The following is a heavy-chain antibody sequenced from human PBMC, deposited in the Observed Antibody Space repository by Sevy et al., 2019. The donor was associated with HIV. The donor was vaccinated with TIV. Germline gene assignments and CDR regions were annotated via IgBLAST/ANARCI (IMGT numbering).Heavy chain of an antibody. CDR1: GFTFSSYA. D-gene: IGHD3-22*01. CDR3: ASSYYYDSSGSVFDY. CDR2: ISYDGSNK. V-gene: IGHV3-30-3*01. J-gene: IGHJ4*02. Sequence: GGSLRLSCAASGFTFSSYAMHWVRQAPGKGLEWVAVISYDGSNKYYADSVKGRFTISRDNSKNTLYLQMNSLRAEDTAVYYSASSYYYDSSGSVFDYWGQGTLVTVSS.